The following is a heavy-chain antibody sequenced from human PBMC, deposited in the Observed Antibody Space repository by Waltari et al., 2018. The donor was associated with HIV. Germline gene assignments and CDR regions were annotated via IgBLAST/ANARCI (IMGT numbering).Heavy chain of an antibody. D-gene: IGHD3-10*01. Sequence: EVQLLESGGGLVQPVGSLRLSCVDSRVTFEGYAMTWVRLAPGKGLEWVSGISGSGGSTFYADSVKGRFAISRDNSKNTLYLQMNTLRAEDTAVYYCAKFRGSGSDYWGQGAQVTVSS. CDR2: ISGSGGST. J-gene: IGHJ4*02. CDR1: RVTFEGYA. V-gene: IGHV3-23*01. CDR3: AKFRGSGSDY.